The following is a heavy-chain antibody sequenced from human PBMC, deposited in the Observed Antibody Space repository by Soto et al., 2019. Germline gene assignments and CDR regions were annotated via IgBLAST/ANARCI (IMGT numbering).Heavy chain of an antibody. CDR3: AIGRGGNKY. Sequence: QVQLQQWGTGLLKSSETLSLNCAVSGGSFSPYYWSWVRQPPGKGLEWIGETDQSGGTYYNPSLKSRVTVSLDTSKNPFSLEVKSVTAADTAVYYCAIGRGGNKYWGQGTLVTVSS. V-gene: IGHV4-34*01. CDR1: GGSFSPYY. D-gene: IGHD3-16*01. J-gene: IGHJ4*02. CDR2: TDQSGGT.